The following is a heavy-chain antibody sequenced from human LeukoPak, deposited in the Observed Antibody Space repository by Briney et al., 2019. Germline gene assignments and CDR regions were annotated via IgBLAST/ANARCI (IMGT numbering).Heavy chain of an antibody. CDR2: IYSGGST. Sequence: GGSLRLSCAASGFTFSSYAMSWVRQAPGKGLEWVSVIYSGGSTYYADSVKGRFTISRDNSKNTLYLQMNSLRAEDTAVYYCARAQGAVAGYYYYYYMDVWGKGTTVTISS. V-gene: IGHV3-53*01. CDR3: ARAQGAVAGYYYYYYMDV. CDR1: GFTFSSYA. J-gene: IGHJ6*03. D-gene: IGHD6-19*01.